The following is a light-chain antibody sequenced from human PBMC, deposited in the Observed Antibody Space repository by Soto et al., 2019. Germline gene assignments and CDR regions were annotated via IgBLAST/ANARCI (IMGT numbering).Light chain of an antibody. CDR3: QQYHNWPPQYT. CDR2: GAS. Sequence: EIVMTHSPASLSVSPGEGATLSCRASQTIASNLAWYQQKPGQAPRLLIHGASTRATGVPARFSGSGSGTDFTLTISSLQSEDFAVYYCQQYHNWPPQYTFGQGTKLQIK. CDR1: QTIASN. J-gene: IGKJ2*01. V-gene: IGKV3-15*01.